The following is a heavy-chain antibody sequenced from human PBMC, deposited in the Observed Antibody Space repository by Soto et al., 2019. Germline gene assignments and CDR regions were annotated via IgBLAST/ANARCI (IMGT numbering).Heavy chain of an antibody. J-gene: IGHJ4*02. CDR3: ARDRDSSGSLSGY. D-gene: IGHD3-22*01. CDR2: IIPIFGTA. Sequence: ASVKVSCKASGGTFSSYAISWVRQAPGQGLEWMGGIIPIFGTANYAQKFQGRVTLTTDTFTSTTYMELTSLTSDDTAVYYCARDRDSSGSLSGYWGQGTLVTVSS. V-gene: IGHV1-69*05. CDR1: GGTFSSYA.